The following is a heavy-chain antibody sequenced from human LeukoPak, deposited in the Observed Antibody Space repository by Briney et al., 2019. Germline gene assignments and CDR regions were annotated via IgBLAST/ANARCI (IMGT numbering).Heavy chain of an antibody. Sequence: ASVKVSCKTSGDTFTSYDMNWVRQATGQGLEWMGWMNPNSGNTVYAQKFRGRVTMTGDTSTSTAYMELSSLRSEDTAVYYCARGGTLVQGVTILYGMDVWGQGTTVTVSS. CDR2: MNPNSGNT. CDR1: GDTFTSYD. D-gene: IGHD3-10*01. V-gene: IGHV1-8*01. CDR3: ARGGTLVQGVTILYGMDV. J-gene: IGHJ6*02.